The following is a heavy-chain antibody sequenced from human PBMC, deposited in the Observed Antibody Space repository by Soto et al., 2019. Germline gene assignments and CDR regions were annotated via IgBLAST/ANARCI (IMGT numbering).Heavy chain of an antibody. CDR1: GSSISSADYY. D-gene: IGHD3-22*01. J-gene: IGHJ4*02. V-gene: IGHV4-30-4*01. Sequence: SETLSLTCTVSGSSISSADYYWTWIRQSPGEGLEWIGYIYYSGGTYYTPSLKSRMTISLDTSKNQFSLKLTSVTAADTAIYYCARAFDDNGGYYNGYFFDSWGQGAQVTVSS. CDR2: IYYSGGT. CDR3: ARAFDDNGGYYNGYFFDS.